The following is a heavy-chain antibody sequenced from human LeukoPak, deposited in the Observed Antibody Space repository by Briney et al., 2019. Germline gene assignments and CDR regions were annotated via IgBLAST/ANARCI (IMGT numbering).Heavy chain of an antibody. CDR1: GYTFTSYG. V-gene: IGHV1-18*01. CDR3: ARGRENWFDP. Sequence: GASVKVSCKASGYTFTSYGISWVRQAPGQGLEWMGWISAYNGNTNYAQKFQGRVTITADKSTSTAYMELSSLRSEDTAVYYCARGRENWFDPWGQGTLVTVSS. CDR2: ISAYNGNT. J-gene: IGHJ5*02.